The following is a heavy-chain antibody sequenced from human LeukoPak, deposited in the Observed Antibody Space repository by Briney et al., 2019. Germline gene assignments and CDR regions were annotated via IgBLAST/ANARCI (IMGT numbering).Heavy chain of an antibody. CDR1: GYTFTSYA. J-gene: IGHJ6*03. V-gene: IGHV1-3*03. Sequence: GASVKVSCKASGYTFTSYAMHWVRQAPGQRLEWMGWINAGNGNTKYSQEFQGRVTITRDTSASTAYMELSSLRSEDMAVYYCARSAGNYYYYYMDVWGKGTTVTVSS. CDR2: INAGNGNT. D-gene: IGHD1-1*01. CDR3: ARSAGNYYYYYMDV.